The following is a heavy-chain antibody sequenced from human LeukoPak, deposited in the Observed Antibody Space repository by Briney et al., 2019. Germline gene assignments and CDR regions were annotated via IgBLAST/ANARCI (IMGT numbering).Heavy chain of an antibody. J-gene: IGHJ4*02. D-gene: IGHD2-15*01. CDR2: INPNSGGT. CDR1: GYTFTGYY. Sequence: ASVKVSCKASGYTFTGYYMHAVRQAPGQGVEGMGWINPNSGGTNYAQKFQGRVTMTRDTSISTAYMELSRLRSDDTAVYYCASDMYCSGGSCCYADYWGQGTLVTVSS. CDR3: ASDMYCSGGSCCYADY. V-gene: IGHV1-2*02.